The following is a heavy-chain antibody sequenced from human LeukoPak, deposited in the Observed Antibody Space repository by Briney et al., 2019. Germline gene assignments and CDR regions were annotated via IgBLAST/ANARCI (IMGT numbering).Heavy chain of an antibody. CDR1: GYSFTTYW. CDR3: ARSWVTGYGTVLDY. D-gene: IGHD2-21*02. J-gene: IGHJ4*02. Sequence: GESLKISCKGSGYSFTTYWIGWVRQMPGKGLEWMGIIYPGDSDTRYNPSFQGQVTISADKSISTAYLQWSSLEASDTAKYYCARSWVTGYGTVLDYWGQGTLVTVSS. V-gene: IGHV5-51*01. CDR2: IYPGDSDT.